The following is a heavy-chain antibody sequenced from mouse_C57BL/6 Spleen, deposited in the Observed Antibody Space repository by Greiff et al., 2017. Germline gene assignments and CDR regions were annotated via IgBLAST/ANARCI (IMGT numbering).Heavy chain of an antibody. CDR1: GFTFSDYG. D-gene: IGHD2-4*01. J-gene: IGHJ3*01. CDR3: ASSYDYASAWFAY. V-gene: IGHV5-17*01. Sequence: EVMLVESGGGLVKPGGSLKLSCAASGFTFSDYGMHWVRQAPEKGLEWVAYISSGSSTIYYADTVKGRFTISRDNAKNTLFLQMTSLRSEDTAMYYGASSYDYASAWFAYWGQGTLVTVSA. CDR2: ISSGSSTI.